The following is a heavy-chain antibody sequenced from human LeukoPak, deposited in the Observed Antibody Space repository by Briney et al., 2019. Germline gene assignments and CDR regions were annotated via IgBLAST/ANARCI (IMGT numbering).Heavy chain of an antibody. CDR3: ARGRVVRGAYYYYYMDV. J-gene: IGHJ6*03. V-gene: IGHV4-4*07. CDR2: IYTIGST. Sequence: SETLSLTCTVSGVSIISYYWSWIRQPAGKGLEWIGRIYTIGSTNYNPSLKSRVTMSVDTSKNQFSLKLSSVTAADTAVYYCARGRVVRGAYYYYYMDVWGKGTTVTVSS. CDR1: GVSIISYY. D-gene: IGHD3-10*01.